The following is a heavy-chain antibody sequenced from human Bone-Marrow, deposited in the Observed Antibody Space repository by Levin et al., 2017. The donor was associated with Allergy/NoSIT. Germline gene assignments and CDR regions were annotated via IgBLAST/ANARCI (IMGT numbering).Heavy chain of an antibody. D-gene: IGHD6-6*01. CDR3: ATRSAHIAASLDNYYYGMDV. CDR1: GFTFSSYA. CDR2: ISGSGGST. V-gene: IGHV3-23*01. J-gene: IGHJ6*02. Sequence: GESLKISCAASGFTFSSYAMSWVRQAPGKGLEWVSAISGSGGSTYYADSVKGRFTISRDNSKNTLYLQMNSLRAEDTAVYYCATRSAHIAASLDNYYYGMDVWGQGTTVTVSS.